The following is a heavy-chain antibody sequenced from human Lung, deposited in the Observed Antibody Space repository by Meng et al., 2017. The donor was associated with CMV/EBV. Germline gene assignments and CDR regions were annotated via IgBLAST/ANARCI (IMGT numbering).Heavy chain of an antibody. V-gene: IGHV4-31*03. CDR1: GGSISSGGYY. CDR2: IYYSGST. D-gene: IGHD3-16*01. Sequence: LXCTVSGGSISSGGYYWSWIRQHPGKGLEWIGYIYYSGSTYYNPSLESRVTISVDTSKNQFSLKLSSVTAADTAVYYCARGLKYYDYVWGAWGQGXLVTVSS. CDR3: ARGLKYYDYVWGA. J-gene: IGHJ5*02.